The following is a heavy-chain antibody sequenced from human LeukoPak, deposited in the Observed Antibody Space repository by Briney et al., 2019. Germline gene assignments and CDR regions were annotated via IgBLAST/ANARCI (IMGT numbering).Heavy chain of an antibody. V-gene: IGHV1-2*02. CDR3: AREYYDSSAYNQEAIDY. J-gene: IGHJ4*02. D-gene: IGHD3-22*01. Sequence: ASLKVSCKASGYTFTDYYIHCVRQAPGQRLEWLGWINPNSGGNNYAQKFQGRVTMTRDTSISTAYMELSRLRSDDTALYYCAREYYDSSAYNQEAIDYWGQGTLVTVSS. CDR2: INPNSGGN. CDR1: GYTFTDYY.